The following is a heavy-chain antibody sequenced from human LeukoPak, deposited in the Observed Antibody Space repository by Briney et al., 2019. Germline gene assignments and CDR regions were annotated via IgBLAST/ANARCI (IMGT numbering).Heavy chain of an antibody. CDR1: GFTFSSYW. CDR2: INSDGSFT. V-gene: IGHV3-74*01. CDR3: VKGVGAGNQMGDY. Sequence: GGSLRLSCAASGFTFSSYWMHWVRQAPGKGLVWVSRINSDGSFTNSADSVEGRFTISRDNSKNTLYLQMSSLRAEDTAVYYCVKGVGAGNQMGDYWGQGTLVTVSS. J-gene: IGHJ4*02. D-gene: IGHD6-13*01.